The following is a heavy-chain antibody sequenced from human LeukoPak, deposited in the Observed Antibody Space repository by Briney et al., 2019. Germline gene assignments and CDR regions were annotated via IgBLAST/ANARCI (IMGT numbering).Heavy chain of an antibody. Sequence: GGSLRLSCAASGFTVSSNYMSWVRQAPGKGLEWVSVIYSGGSTYYADSVKGRFTISRDNSKNTLYLQMSSLRAEDTAVYYCASRYSSGWFAFDIWGQGTMVTVSS. CDR1: GFTVSSNY. J-gene: IGHJ3*02. D-gene: IGHD6-19*01. CDR2: IYSGGST. CDR3: ASRYSSGWFAFDI. V-gene: IGHV3-53*01.